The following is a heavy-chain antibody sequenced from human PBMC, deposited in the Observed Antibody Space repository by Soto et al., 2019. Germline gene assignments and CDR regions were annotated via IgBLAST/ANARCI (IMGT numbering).Heavy chain of an antibody. J-gene: IGHJ6*02. CDR2: ISSSGSTI. CDR1: GFTFSSYE. D-gene: IGHD2-15*01. Sequence: EVQLVESGGGLVQPGGSLRLSCAASGFTFSSYEMNWVRQAPGKGLEWVSYISSSGSTIYYADSVKGRFTISRDNAKNSLYLQMNSLRAEDTAVYYCARWVVAASYYYYGMDVWGQGTTVTVS. CDR3: ARWVVAASYYYYGMDV. V-gene: IGHV3-48*03.